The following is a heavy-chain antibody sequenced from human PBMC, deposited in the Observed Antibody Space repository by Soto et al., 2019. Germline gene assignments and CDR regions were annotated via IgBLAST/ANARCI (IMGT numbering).Heavy chain of an antibody. D-gene: IGHD1-26*01. CDR2: ISAYNGNT. V-gene: IGHV1-18*04. CDR1: GYTFTSYY. Sequence: GASVKVSCKASGYTFTSYYMHWVRQAPGQGLEWMGWISAYNGNTNYAQKLQGRVTMTTDTSTSTAYMELRSLRSDDTAVYYCARKSGSYSWYFDLWGRGTLVTVSS. CDR3: ARKSGSYSWYFDL. J-gene: IGHJ2*01.